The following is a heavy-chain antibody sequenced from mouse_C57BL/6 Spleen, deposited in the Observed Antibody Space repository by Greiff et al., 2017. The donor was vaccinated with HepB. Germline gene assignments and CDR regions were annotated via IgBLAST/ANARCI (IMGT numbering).Heavy chain of an antibody. D-gene: IGHD1-1*02. CDR2: INYDGSST. J-gene: IGHJ2*01. V-gene: IGHV5-16*01. Sequence: DVKLVESEGGLVQPGSSMKLSCTASGFTFSDYYMAWVRQVPEKGLEWVANINYDGSSTYYLDSLKSRFIISRDNAKNILYLQMSSLKSEDTATYYCARVPDYGSYYFDYWGQGTTLTVSS. CDR1: GFTFSDYY. CDR3: ARVPDYGSYYFDY.